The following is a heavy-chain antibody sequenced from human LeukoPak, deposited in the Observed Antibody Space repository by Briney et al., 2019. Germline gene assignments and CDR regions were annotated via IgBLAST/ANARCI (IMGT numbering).Heavy chain of an antibody. CDR1: GFIFSNVW. CDR3: TTSPLRYFDWTYDY. Sequence: AGSLRLSCAGSGFIFSNVWISWVRQAPGKGLEWIGHIRSEIDGGTTELAAPAKGRFTISRDDSRNTLYLHMNSLKTEDTAVYFCTTSPLRYFDWTYDYWGRGTLVTVSS. D-gene: IGHD3-9*01. CDR2: IRSEIDGGTT. V-gene: IGHV3-15*01. J-gene: IGHJ4*02.